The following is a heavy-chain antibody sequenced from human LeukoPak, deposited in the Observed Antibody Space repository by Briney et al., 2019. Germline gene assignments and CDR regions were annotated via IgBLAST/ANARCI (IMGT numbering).Heavy chain of an antibody. V-gene: IGHV3-30*04. D-gene: IGHD2-2*02. Sequence: PGGSLRLSCAASGFTFSSYAMHWVRQAPGKGLEWVAVISYDGNNKYYADSVKGRFTISRDNSENTLYLQMNSLRAEDTAVYYCARGIAGYCSSTSCYRGVTDWGQGTLVTVSS. CDR2: ISYDGNNK. J-gene: IGHJ4*02. CDR3: ARGIAGYCSSTSCYRGVTD. CDR1: GFTFSSYA.